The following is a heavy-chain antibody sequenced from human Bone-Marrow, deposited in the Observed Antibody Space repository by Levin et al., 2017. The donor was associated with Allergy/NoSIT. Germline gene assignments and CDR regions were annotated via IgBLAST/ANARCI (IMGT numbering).Heavy chain of an antibody. D-gene: IGHD6-19*01. CDR3: ARDRSSGWYQTNSMDV. CDR2: ISFTGRSI. V-gene: IGHV3-48*01. J-gene: IGHJ6*02. CDR1: GFRFKDYS. Sequence: LPGGSLRLSCATSGFRFKDYSLNWVRQAPGKGLEWISYISFTGRSIYYADSVKGRFTISRDNANNSVHLQMNSLRAEDTAVYYCARDRSSGWYQTNSMDVWGQGTTVTVS.